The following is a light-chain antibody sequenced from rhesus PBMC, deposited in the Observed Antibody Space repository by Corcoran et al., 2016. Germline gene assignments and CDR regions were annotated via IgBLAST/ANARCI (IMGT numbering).Light chain of an antibody. V-gene: IGKV1-74*01. CDR3: QHNYGSPIS. Sequence: DIQMTQSPSSLSASVGDRVTITCRPSEDVNDYLNWYQQLPGKPPKLLIYKASTLQSGVPSRFRGSGSWTDYTFTITRLQSEDVATYYCQHNYGSPISFGGGTKVEI. J-gene: IGKJ4*01. CDR2: KAS. CDR1: EDVNDY.